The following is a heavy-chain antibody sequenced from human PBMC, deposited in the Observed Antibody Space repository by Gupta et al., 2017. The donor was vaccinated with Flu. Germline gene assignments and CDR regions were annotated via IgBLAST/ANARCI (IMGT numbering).Heavy chain of an antibody. CDR2: IYEDDEK. D-gene: IGHD6-6*01. V-gene: IGHV2-5*02. J-gene: IGHJ5*02. Sequence: HITLKESGPTLVKPTQTLTLTCTFSGFSLTSSTVGVGWIRQPPGKAPEWLALIYEDDEKRYSPSVKSRLTITKDSSKNQVVLTMTNMDTVDTGTDYCEPNVLIIARPLTWGQGTPVTVSS. CDR1: GFSLTSSTVG. CDR3: EPNVLIIARPLT.